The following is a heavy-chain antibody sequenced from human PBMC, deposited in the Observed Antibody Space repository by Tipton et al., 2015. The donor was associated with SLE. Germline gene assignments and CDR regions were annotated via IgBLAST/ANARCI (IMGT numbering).Heavy chain of an antibody. CDR1: GYSISSGYY. Sequence: TLSLTCAVSGYSISSGYYWGWSRQPPGKGLEWIGSSHHSGSTYYNPTLKSRVTISIDTSKNQFSLRLTSVTAADTAVYYCGRDPWGDSIAPWGQGTLVIVSS. CDR3: GRDPWGDSIAP. J-gene: IGHJ3*01. V-gene: IGHV4-38-2*02. D-gene: IGHD3-16*01. CDR2: SHHSGST.